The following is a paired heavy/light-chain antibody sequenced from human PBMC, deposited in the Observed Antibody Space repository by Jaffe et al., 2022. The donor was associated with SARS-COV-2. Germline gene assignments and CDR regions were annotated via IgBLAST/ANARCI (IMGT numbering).Light chain of an antibody. CDR2: LGS. CDR1: QSLLHSNGNNY. V-gene: IGKV2-28*01. CDR3: MQALEAPLT. J-gene: IGKJ4*01. Sequence: DIVMTQSPLSLSVTPGEPASISCRSSQSLLHSNGNNYLDWYLQEPGQSPHLLIYLGSNRASGVPDRFSGSGSGTDFTLRISRVEAGDVGVYYCMQALEAPLTFGGGTKVEIK.
Heavy chain of an antibody. D-gene: IGHD2-15*01. J-gene: IGHJ4*02. CDR1: GDSMRTYH. CDR3: ARGVGNRGYLDH. Sequence: QVQLQESGPGLVRPSETLSLTCTVSGDSMRTYHWSWIRQPPGKGLEWIAYMYNRESPNYNPSLKSRVTVSVDTSKNQFSLNLSSVTAADTAVYFCARGVGNRGYLDHWGQGTLVNVSS. V-gene: IGHV4-59*01. CDR2: MYNRESP.